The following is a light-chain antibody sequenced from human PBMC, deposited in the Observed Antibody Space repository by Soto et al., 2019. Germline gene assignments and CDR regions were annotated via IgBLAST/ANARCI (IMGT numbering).Light chain of an antibody. CDR1: ISDVGGYNY. CDR3: CSYAGNYGV. Sequence: QSALTQPRSVSGSPGQSVTISCTGTISDVGGYNYVSWFQQHPGKAPKLMIYDVSKRPSGVPDRFSGSKSGNTASLTSSWLQAEDEADYYCCSYAGNYGVFGGGTKLTVL. J-gene: IGLJ3*02. CDR2: DVS. V-gene: IGLV2-11*01.